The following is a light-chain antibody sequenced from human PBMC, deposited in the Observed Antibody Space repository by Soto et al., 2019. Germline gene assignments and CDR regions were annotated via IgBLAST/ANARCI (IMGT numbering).Light chain of an antibody. CDR1: SSDVGGYNY. V-gene: IGLV2-8*01. Sequence: HCARQQAPSSTGLPLQSVTLSCQGTSSDVGGYNYVSWYQQHPGKAPKLMIYEVSKRPSGVPDRFSGSKSGNTASLTVSGLQAEDEADYYCSSYAGSNKDVIFGGGTKVTVL. J-gene: IGLJ2*01. CDR2: EVS. CDR3: SSYAGSNKDVI.